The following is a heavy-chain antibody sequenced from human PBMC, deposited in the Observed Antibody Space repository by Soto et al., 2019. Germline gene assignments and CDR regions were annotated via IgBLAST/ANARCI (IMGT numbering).Heavy chain of an antibody. CDR2: ISGSGGST. D-gene: IGHD3-22*01. Sequence: PGGSLRLSCAASGFTFSSYAMSWVRQAPGKGLEWVSAISGSGGSTYYADSVKGRFTISRDNSKNTLYLQMNSLRAEDTAVYYCAKLWYYYDSSGYYSPLDYWGQGTLVTVSS. J-gene: IGHJ4*02. CDR1: GFTFSSYA. CDR3: AKLWYYYDSSGYYSPLDY. V-gene: IGHV3-23*01.